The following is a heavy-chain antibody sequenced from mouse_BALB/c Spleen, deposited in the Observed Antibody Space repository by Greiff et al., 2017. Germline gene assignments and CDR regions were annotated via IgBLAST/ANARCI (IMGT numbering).Heavy chain of an antibody. CDR3: ARDNGNYDY. V-gene: IGHV7-3*02. CDR1: GFTFTDYY. Sequence: EVKLMESGGGLVQPGGSLRLSCATSGFTFTDYYMSWVRQPPGKALEWLGFIRNKANGYTTEYSASVKGRFTISRDNSQSILYLQMNTLRAEDSATYYCARDNGNYDYWGQGTTLTVSS. J-gene: IGHJ2*01. D-gene: IGHD2-1*01. CDR2: IRNKANGYTT.